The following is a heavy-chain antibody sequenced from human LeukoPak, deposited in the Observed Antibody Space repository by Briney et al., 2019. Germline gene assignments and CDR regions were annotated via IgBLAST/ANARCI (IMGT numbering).Heavy chain of an antibody. Sequence: ASVTVSCKASGYTFISYYMHWVRQAPGQGLEWEGIIISSGGGTTYARKFQDRVTLTRDTSTSTVYMELGSLRSEDTAMYYWAREERGGHCDYWGQGTLVTVSS. V-gene: IGHV1-46*01. D-gene: IGHD3-16*01. J-gene: IGHJ4*02. CDR3: AREERGGHCDY. CDR2: IISSGGGT. CDR1: GYTFISYY.